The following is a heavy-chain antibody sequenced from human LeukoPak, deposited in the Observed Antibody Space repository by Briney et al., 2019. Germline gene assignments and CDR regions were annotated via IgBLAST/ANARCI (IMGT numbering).Heavy chain of an antibody. CDR1: GGTFSSYA. Sequence: SVKVSCKASGGTFSSYAISWVRQAPGQGLEWMGGIIPIFGTANYAQKFQGRVTITADESTSTAYMELSSLRSEDTAVYYCASGSVSYYYYYMDVWGKGPTVTVSS. D-gene: IGHD3-10*01. J-gene: IGHJ6*03. CDR3: ASGSVSYYYYYMDV. CDR2: IIPIFGTA. V-gene: IGHV1-69*13.